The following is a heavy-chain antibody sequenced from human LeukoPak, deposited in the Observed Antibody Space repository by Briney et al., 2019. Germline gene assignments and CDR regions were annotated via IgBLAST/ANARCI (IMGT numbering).Heavy chain of an antibody. V-gene: IGHV1-2*02. J-gene: IGHJ4*02. CDR3: ASSIAVAATGY. Sequence: GASVKGSCKASGYSFTGYYMHWVRQAPGHGLEWMGWINPKSGETKYVQRFQGRVTMTRDTSISTAYMELNRLTSDDTAIYYCASSIAVAATGYWGQGTQVIVSS. CDR2: INPKSGET. D-gene: IGHD6-19*01. CDR1: GYSFTGYY.